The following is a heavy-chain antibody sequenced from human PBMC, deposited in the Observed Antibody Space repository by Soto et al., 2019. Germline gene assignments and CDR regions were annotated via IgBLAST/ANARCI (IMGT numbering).Heavy chain of an antibody. CDR1: GYTFTSYA. J-gene: IGHJ5*02. V-gene: IGHV1-18*01. CDR2: ISAYNGST. Sequence: ASVKVSCKASGYTFTSYAMHWVRQAPGQRLEWMGWISAYNGSTNYAQKLQGRVTMTTDTSTSTAYMELRSLRSDDTAVYYCARHGDIVVVVAENWFDPWGQGTLVTVSS. D-gene: IGHD2-15*01. CDR3: ARHGDIVVVVAENWFDP.